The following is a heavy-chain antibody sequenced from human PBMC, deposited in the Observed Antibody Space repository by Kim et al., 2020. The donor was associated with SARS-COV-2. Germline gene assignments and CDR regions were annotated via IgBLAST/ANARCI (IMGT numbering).Heavy chain of an antibody. J-gene: IGHJ4*02. CDR1: GFTFTTYG. V-gene: IGHV3-30*18. D-gene: IGHD3-22*01. CDR2: ISYDGSDK. Sequence: GGSLRLSCAASGFTFTTYGMHWVRQAPGKGLEWVAVISYDGSDKHYADSVKGRFTISRDNSKNTLYLQMNSLRAEDTAVYYCAKEYDSSGYYYVGVDYWGQGTLVTVSS. CDR3: AKEYDSSGYYYVGVDY.